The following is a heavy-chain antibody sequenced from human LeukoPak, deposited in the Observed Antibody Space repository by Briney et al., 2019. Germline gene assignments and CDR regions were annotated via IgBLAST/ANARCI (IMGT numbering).Heavy chain of an antibody. Sequence: SETLSLTCTVSGGSISSYYWSWIRQPPGKGLEWIGYIYYGGSTNYNPSLKSRVTISVDTSKNQFSLKLSSVTAADTAVYYCARGRTGYCSGGSCHFDYWGQGTLVTVSS. CDR3: ARGRTGYCSGGSCHFDY. J-gene: IGHJ4*02. V-gene: IGHV4-59*08. D-gene: IGHD2-15*01. CDR1: GGSISSYY. CDR2: IYYGGST.